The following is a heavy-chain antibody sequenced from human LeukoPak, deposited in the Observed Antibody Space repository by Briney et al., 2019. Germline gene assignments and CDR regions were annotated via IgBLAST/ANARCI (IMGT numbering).Heavy chain of an antibody. CDR3: ARSPPSGIVGATVSDFDC. J-gene: IGHJ4*02. V-gene: IGHV1-18*01. CDR2: ISAYNGNT. D-gene: IGHD1-26*01. Sequence: ASVKVSCKASGYTFTSYGISWVRQAPGQGLEWMGWISAYNGNTNYAQKFQGRVTITRDTSASTAYMELSSLRSEDTAVYYCARSPPSGIVGATVSDFDCWGQGTLVTVSS. CDR1: GYTFTSYG.